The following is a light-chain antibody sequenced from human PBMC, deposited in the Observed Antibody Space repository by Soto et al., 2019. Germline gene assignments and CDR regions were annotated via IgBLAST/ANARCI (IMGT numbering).Light chain of an antibody. J-gene: IGKJ4*01. Sequence: LTQSPATLSVSPGEGAPLSCRASQGIGDTLAWYQQKPGQTPRLLIYDTSIRATGVPARFSGSRSGAEFTLTISSLQSEDFAVYYCQHYVTWPLTFGGGTKVDVK. V-gene: IGKV3-15*01. CDR1: QGIGDT. CDR2: DTS. CDR3: QHYVTWPLT.